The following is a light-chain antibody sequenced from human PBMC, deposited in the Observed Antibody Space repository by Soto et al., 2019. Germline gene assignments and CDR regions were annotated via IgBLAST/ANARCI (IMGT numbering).Light chain of an antibody. CDR3: QQFDTAPYT. Sequence: VLTQSPGTLSLSPGERATLSCRASQSVSRYLVWYQQKPGQAPRLLIYGASSRASGIPDRFSGSRSGTDFTLTINILGPDDSAVYYCQQFDTAPYTFGQGTKLEIK. V-gene: IGKV3-20*01. CDR2: GAS. J-gene: IGKJ2*01. CDR1: QSVSRY.